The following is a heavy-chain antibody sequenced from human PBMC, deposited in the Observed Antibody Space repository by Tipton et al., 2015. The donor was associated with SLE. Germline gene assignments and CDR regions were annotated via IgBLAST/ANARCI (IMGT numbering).Heavy chain of an antibody. CDR2: ISYDGSNK. CDR1: GFIFSTYA. CDR3: ARDRPITGTTFCDY. J-gene: IGHJ4*02. V-gene: IGHV3-30-3*01. D-gene: IGHD1-7*01. Sequence: SLRLSCADSGFIFSTYAMHWVRQAPGKGLEWVAVISYDGSNKYYADSVKGRFTISRDNAKNSLYLQMNSLRAEDTAVYYCARDRPITGTTFCDYWGQGTLVTVSS.